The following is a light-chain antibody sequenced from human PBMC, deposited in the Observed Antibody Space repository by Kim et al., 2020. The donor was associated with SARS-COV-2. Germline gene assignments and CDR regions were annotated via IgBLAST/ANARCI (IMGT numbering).Light chain of an antibody. V-gene: IGKV3-20*01. J-gene: IGKJ1*01. CDR3: QQYGSSPQT. CDR2: GAS. Sequence: PGERATLSCRASQSVSSSYLAWYQQKPGQAPRLLIYGASSRATGIPDRFSGSGSGTDFTLTISRLEPEDFAVYYCQQYGSSPQTFGQGTKLEI. CDR1: QSVSSSY.